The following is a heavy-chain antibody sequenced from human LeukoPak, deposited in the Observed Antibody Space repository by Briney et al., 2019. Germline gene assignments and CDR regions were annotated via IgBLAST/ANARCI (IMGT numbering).Heavy chain of an antibody. D-gene: IGHD3-10*01. J-gene: IGHJ6*03. Sequence: PGGSLRLSCAASGFTLSTHTMNWVRQAPGKGLEWVSSISSSSSYIYYADSVKGRFTISRDDAKNSLSLQMNSLRAEDTAVYYCARSGIKMVRGVIIKSPYHMDVWGKGTTVTVSS. V-gene: IGHV3-21*01. CDR2: ISSSSSYI. CDR3: ARSGIKMVRGVIIKSPYHMDV. CDR1: GFTLSTHT.